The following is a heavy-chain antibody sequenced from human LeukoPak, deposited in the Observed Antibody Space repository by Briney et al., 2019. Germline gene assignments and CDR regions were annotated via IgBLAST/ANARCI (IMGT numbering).Heavy chain of an antibody. CDR3: AGHSSSWNHFDY. D-gene: IGHD6-13*01. V-gene: IGHV1-8*01. J-gene: IGHJ4*02. CDR1: GYTFTSYD. Sequence: ASVKVPCKASGYTFTSYDINWVRQATGQGLEWMGWMNPNSGNTGYAQKFQGRVTMTRNTSISTAYMELSSLRSEDTAVYYCAGHSSSWNHFDYWGQGTLVTVSS. CDR2: MNPNSGNT.